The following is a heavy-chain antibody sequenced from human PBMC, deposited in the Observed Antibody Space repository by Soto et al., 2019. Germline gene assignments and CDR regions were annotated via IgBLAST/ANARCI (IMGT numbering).Heavy chain of an antibody. J-gene: IGHJ5*02. V-gene: IGHV3-66*01. CDR3: APPPFGSGRPSLA. CDR2: IYDNDNT. Sequence: EVQLVESGGDLVQPGGSLRLSCTAPGFTVSTNYMSWVRQAPGKGPECVSVIYDNDNTYYADSVKGRFIISRDNSKNTLYLQMNSLRAEDTAVYYCAPPPFGSGRPSLAWGQGTLVTVSS. CDR1: GFTVSTNY. D-gene: IGHD3-10*01.